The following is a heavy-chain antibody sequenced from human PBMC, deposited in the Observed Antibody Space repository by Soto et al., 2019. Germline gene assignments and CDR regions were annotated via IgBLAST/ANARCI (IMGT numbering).Heavy chain of an antibody. CDR1: GGSISSSSYY. CDR3: ARQTGDIVVVVAATGWFDP. J-gene: IGHJ5*02. Sequence: SETLSLTCTVSGGSISSSSYYWGWIRQPPGKGLEWIGSIYYSGSTYYNPSLKSRVTISVDTSKNQFSLKLSSVTAADTAVYYCARQTGDIVVVVAATGWFDPWGQGTLVTVSS. CDR2: IYYSGST. D-gene: IGHD2-15*01. V-gene: IGHV4-39*01.